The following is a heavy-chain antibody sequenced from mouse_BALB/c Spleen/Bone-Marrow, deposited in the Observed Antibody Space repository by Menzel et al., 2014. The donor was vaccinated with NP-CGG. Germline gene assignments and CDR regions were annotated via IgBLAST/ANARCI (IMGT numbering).Heavy chain of an antibody. Sequence: EVKLVDSGPDLVKPGASVKISCKASGYSFTGYYMHWVKQSLGKSLEWIGRVNPNNGGTSFNQKFKGKAIFTVDKSSSAAYMELRSLTSEDSAVYYCHYYGYGGAMDYWGQGTSVTVSA. D-gene: IGHD1-2*01. CDR2: VNPNNGGT. V-gene: IGHV1-26*01. CDR3: HYYGYGGAMDY. J-gene: IGHJ4*01. CDR1: GYSFTGYY.